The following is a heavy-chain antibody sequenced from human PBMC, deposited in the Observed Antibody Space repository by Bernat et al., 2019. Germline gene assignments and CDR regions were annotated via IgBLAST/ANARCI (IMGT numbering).Heavy chain of an antibody. V-gene: IGHV3-30*04. CDR1: EFTLGAYV. Sequence: QVQLVESGGGVVQLGRPLRPPCEASEFTLGAYVMHWFPQAPAKGLEGAVVISYEGGNKYYANSVKGRFTISRDNSKNTLYLQMNTLRAEDTAVYYCARGLGGSWDYWGQGTLVTVSS. CDR2: ISYEGGNK. J-gene: IGHJ4*02. D-gene: IGHD3-16*01. CDR3: ARGLGGSWDY.